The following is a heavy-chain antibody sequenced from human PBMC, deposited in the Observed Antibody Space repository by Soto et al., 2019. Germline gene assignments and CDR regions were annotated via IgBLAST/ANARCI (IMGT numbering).Heavy chain of an antibody. V-gene: IGHV3-23*01. Sequence: GGCLRLSCAASGFTFSSYAMSWVRQAPGKGLEWVSAISGSGGSTYYADSVKGRFTISRDNSKNTLYLQMNSLRAEDTAVYYCAKDKESRGYCTNGVCYPYYYYYYYMDVWGKGTTVTVSS. CDR2: ISGSGGST. CDR3: AKDKESRGYCTNGVCYPYYYYYYYMDV. D-gene: IGHD2-8*01. J-gene: IGHJ6*03. CDR1: GFTFSSYA.